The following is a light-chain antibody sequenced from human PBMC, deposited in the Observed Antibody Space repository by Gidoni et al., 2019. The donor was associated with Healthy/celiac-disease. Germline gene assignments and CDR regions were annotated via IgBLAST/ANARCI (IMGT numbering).Light chain of an antibody. CDR1: QSVSSSY. J-gene: IGKJ1*01. CDR3: QQYGSSSWT. Sequence: EIVLTQSPATLSLSPGERATPSCGASQSVSSSYLAWYQQKPVLAPRLLIYEASSRATGIPDRFSGSGSGTDFTLTISRLEPEDFAVYYCQQYGSSSWTFGQGTKVEIK. CDR2: EAS. V-gene: IGKV3D-20*01.